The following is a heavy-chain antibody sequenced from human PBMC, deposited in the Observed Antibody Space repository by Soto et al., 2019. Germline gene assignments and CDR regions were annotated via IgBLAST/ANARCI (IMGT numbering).Heavy chain of an antibody. J-gene: IGHJ4*02. Sequence: PSETLSLTCTVSGDSIRNYYWTWIRQPPGRGLEWIGHVYYGGSTNYNPSLQSRVTISLDTSKNQFSLRLTSMTAADAAVYYCAGEGALATFGVVWGQGTRVTVSS. CDR1: GDSIRNYY. V-gene: IGHV4-59*01. CDR3: AGEGALATFGVV. CDR2: VYYGGST. D-gene: IGHD3-3*01.